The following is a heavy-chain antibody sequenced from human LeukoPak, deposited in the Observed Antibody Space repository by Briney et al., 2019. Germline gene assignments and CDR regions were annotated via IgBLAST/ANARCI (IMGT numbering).Heavy chain of an antibody. CDR1: GYTFTSDG. V-gene: IGHV1-18*01. CDR2: ISAYNGNT. CDR3: ARAVSIAAAGEDV. D-gene: IGHD6-13*01. J-gene: IGHJ6*02. Sequence: ASVKVSCKASGYTFTSDGISWVRQAPGRGLEWMGWISAYNGNTNYAQKLQGRFTMTTDTSTSTAYMELRSLRSDDTAVYYCARAVSIAAAGEDVWGQGTTVTVSS.